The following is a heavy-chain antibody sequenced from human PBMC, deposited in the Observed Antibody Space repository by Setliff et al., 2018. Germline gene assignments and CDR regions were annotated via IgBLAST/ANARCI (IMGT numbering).Heavy chain of an antibody. Sequence: RGESLKISCKGSGYSFTSYWIGWVRQMPGKGLEWMGIIYPGDSDTRYSPSFQGQVTISAGKSISTAYLQWSSLKASDTAMYYCARYDSSGYHYYYGMDVWGQGTTVTVSS. D-gene: IGHD3-22*01. CDR2: IYPGDSDT. CDR3: ARYDSSGYHYYYGMDV. CDR1: GYSFTSYW. V-gene: IGHV5-51*01. J-gene: IGHJ6*02.